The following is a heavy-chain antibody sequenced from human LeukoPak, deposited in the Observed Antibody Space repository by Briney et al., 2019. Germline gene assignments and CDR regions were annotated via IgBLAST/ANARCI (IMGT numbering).Heavy chain of an antibody. J-gene: IGHJ6*03. D-gene: IGHD6-13*01. Sequence: GGSLRLSCAASGFTFSSYAMSWVRQAPGKGLEWVSGIRSSGDSTYYADSVKGRFTISRDNSKNTLYLQMNSLRAEDTAVYYCARGIAAAGTYYYYMDVWGKGTTVTVSS. CDR3: ARGIAAAGTYYYYMDV. CDR2: IRSSGDST. V-gene: IGHV3-23*01. CDR1: GFTFSSYA.